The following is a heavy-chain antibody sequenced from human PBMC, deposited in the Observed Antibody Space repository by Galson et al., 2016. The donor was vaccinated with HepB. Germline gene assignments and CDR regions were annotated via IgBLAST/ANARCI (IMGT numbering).Heavy chain of an antibody. CDR1: GFSFGSYA. CDR3: ARLPSTSIHSADFDY. CDR2: ISGSGAAT. Sequence: SLRLSCAGSGFSFGSYALSWVRQAPGKGLEWVSVISGSGAATSYADSVKGRFTISRDNFNNMLFLQMNSLRAEDTARYFCARLPSTSIHSADFDYWGQGTLVTVSS. D-gene: IGHD2-2*01. V-gene: IGHV3-23*01. J-gene: IGHJ4*02.